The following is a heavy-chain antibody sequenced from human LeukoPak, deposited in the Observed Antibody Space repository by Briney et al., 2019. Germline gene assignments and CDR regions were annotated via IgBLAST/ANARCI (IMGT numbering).Heavy chain of an antibody. J-gene: IGHJ3*02. Sequence: SETLSLTCTVSGGSISSYYWSRIRQPPGKGLDWIGYIYYSGNTNYNPSLKSRVTISVDTSKNQFSLKLSSVTAADTAVYYCARVGYNSAFDIWGQGTMVTVSS. CDR1: GGSISSYY. CDR2: IYYSGNT. V-gene: IGHV4-59*01. D-gene: IGHD5-24*01. CDR3: ARVGYNSAFDI.